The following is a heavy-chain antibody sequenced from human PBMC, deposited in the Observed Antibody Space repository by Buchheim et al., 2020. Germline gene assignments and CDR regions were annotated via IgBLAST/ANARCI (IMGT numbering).Heavy chain of an antibody. Sequence: EVQLVESGGGLVQPGGSLRLSCAASTFTFSSYEMNWVRQAPGKGLEWVSYISISGRTIYYADSVRGRATISSDNAKNSLYLQMNSLRAEDTAVYYCARDGSEGAFDSWGQGTL. CDR1: TFTFSSYE. D-gene: IGHD1-26*01. CDR3: ARDGSEGAFDS. CDR2: ISISGRTI. J-gene: IGHJ4*02. V-gene: IGHV3-48*03.